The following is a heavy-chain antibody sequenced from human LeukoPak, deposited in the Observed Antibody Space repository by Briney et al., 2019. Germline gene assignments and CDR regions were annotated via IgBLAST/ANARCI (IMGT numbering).Heavy chain of an antibody. D-gene: IGHD2-15*01. CDR3: AREQDTAFDI. V-gene: IGHV4-31*03. Sequence: SETLSLTCTVSGGSISSGGYYWSWIRQHPGKGLEWIGYIYYSGSTYYNPSLKSRVTISVDTSKNQFSLKLSSVTAADTAVYYCAREQDTAFDIWGQGTMVTVSS. J-gene: IGHJ3*02. CDR1: GGSISSGGYY. CDR2: IYYSGST.